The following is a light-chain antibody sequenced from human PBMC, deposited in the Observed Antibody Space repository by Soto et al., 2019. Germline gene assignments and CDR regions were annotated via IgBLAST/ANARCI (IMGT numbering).Light chain of an antibody. Sequence: QSALTQPASVSGSPGQSITISCTGTSSDLAIYNYVSWYQQQPGKAPKLMIYQVTNRPSGVSNRFSGSGSGNTASLTISGLQSGDGAAYYCISYPDSSNYVFGTGTKLTVL. CDR1: SSDLAIYNY. CDR2: QVT. J-gene: IGLJ1*01. CDR3: ISYPDSSNYV. V-gene: IGLV2-14*01.